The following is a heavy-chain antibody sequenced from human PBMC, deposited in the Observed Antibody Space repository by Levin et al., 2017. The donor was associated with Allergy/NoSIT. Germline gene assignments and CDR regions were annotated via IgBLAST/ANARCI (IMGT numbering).Heavy chain of an antibody. CDR1: GGSISDDSYY. CDR3: AGEPNSPYYYHYGLDV. Sequence: SETLSLTCTVSGGSISDDSYYWAWVRQPPGKGLEWIGSIYYDGSAYYNPSLKTRLTISVDTSKNQFSLRVNSVTAADTAIYYCAGEPNSPYYYHYGLDVWGQGTTVTVSS. D-gene: IGHD2/OR15-2a*01. CDR2: IYYDGSA. J-gene: IGHJ6*02. V-gene: IGHV4-39*07.